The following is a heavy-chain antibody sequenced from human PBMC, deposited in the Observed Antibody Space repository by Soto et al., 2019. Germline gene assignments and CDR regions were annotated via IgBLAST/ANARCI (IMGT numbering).Heavy chain of an antibody. V-gene: IGHV3-30*18. J-gene: IGHJ4*02. Sequence: QVQLVESGGGVVQPGRSLRLSCAASGFTFSSYGMHWVRQAPGKGLEWVAVISYDGSNKYYADSVKGRFTISRDNSKNTLYLQMNSLRAEDTAVYYCAKDPPPYGGQGTLVTVSS. CDR3: AKDPPPY. CDR1: GFTFSSYG. CDR2: ISYDGSNK.